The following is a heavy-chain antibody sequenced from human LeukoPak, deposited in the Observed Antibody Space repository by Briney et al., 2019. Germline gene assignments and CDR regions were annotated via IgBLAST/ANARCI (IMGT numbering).Heavy chain of an antibody. Sequence: ASVKVSCKASEYTFTGYYMHWLRQAPGQGLGWMGWSNPNSGGTNYAQKFQGRVTMTRDTSISTAYMELSTLRSDDTAVYYCARDPDSSSWYATNFDYWGQGTLVTVSS. CDR1: EYTFTGYY. V-gene: IGHV1-2*02. J-gene: IGHJ4*02. D-gene: IGHD6-13*01. CDR2: SNPNSGGT. CDR3: ARDPDSSSWYATNFDY.